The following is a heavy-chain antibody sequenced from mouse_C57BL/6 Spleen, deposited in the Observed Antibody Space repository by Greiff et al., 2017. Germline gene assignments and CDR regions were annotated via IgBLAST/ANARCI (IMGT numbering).Heavy chain of an antibody. CDR1: GYSITSGYY. CDR2: ISYDGSN. D-gene: IGHD2-4*01. V-gene: IGHV3-6*01. J-gene: IGHJ3*01. CDR3: ARGGIYYDYFPFAY. Sequence: EVKLQESGPGLVKPSQSLSLTCSVTGYSITSGYYWNWIRQFPGNKLEWMGYISYDGSNNYNPSLKNRISITRDTSKNQFFLKLNSVTTEDTATYYCARGGIYYDYFPFAYWGQGTLVTVSA.